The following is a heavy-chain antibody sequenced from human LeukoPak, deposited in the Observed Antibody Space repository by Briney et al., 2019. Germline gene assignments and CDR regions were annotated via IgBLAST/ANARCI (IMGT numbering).Heavy chain of an antibody. CDR2: ISAYNGNT. Sequence: GASVKVSCKASGYTFTSYGISWVRQAPGQGLEWMGWISAYNGNTNYAQKFQGRVTTTKDTSTSTAYMELGSLTSEDTAVYYCTRDVRGVFDYWGQGTLVTVSS. D-gene: IGHD2-8*01. CDR1: GYTFTSYG. V-gene: IGHV1-18*01. J-gene: IGHJ4*02. CDR3: TRDVRGVFDY.